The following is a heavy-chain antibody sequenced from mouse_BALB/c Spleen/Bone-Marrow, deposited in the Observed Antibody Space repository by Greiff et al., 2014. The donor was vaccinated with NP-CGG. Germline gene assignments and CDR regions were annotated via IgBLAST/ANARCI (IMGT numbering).Heavy chain of an antibody. D-gene: IGHD2-14*01. CDR2: IDPYYGTT. V-gene: IGHV1-39*01. Sequence: VQLKDSGPELEKPGASVKISCKASGHSFTGYNMNWVKQSHGKSLEWIGNIDPYYGTTTFNQKFKDKATLTVDKSSSTAYMQLKSLTSEDSAVYYCTRSRAYFRDWFAYWGQGTLVTVSA. J-gene: IGHJ3*01. CDR3: TRSRAYFRDWFAY. CDR1: GHSFTGYN.